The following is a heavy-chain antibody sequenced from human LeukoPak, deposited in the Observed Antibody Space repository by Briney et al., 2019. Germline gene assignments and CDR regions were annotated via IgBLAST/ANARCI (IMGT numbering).Heavy chain of an antibody. CDR1: GFTFSSYA. D-gene: IGHD1-7*01. Sequence: PGGSLRLSCAASGFTFSSYAMHWVRQAPGKGLEWVAVISYDGSNKYYADSVKGRFTISRDNSKNTLYLQMNSLRAEDTAVYSCARHRYCHPDNCNSGDGWFDPWGQGTLVTVSS. V-gene: IGHV3-30*04. CDR3: ARHRYCHPDNCNSGDGWFDP. CDR2: ISYDGSNK. J-gene: IGHJ5*02.